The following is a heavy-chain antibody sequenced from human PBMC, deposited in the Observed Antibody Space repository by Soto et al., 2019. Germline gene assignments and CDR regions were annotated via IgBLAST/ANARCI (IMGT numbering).Heavy chain of an antibody. CDR1: GFTFSSYA. V-gene: IGHV3-30-3*01. CDR2: ISYDGSNK. CDR3: ANSLSWGDFTSRTMDV. D-gene: IGHD2-2*01. J-gene: IGHJ6*02. Sequence: QVQLVESGGGVVQPGRSLRLSCAASGFTFSSYAMHWVRQAPGKGLEWVAVISYDGSNKYYADPVKGRFTISRDNSKNTLFLQMNSLRAEDTAVFYCANSLSWGDFTSRTMDVWGQGTTVTVSS.